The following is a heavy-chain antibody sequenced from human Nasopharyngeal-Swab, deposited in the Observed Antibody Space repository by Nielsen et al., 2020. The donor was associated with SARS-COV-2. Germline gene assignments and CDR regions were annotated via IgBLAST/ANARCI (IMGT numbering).Heavy chain of an antibody. D-gene: IGHD3-10*01. CDR2: IRSKANSYAT. Sequence: GGSLRLSCAASGFTFSGSAMHWVRQASGKGLEWVGRIRSKANSYATAYAASVKGRFTISRDDSKNTAYLQMNSLKTEDTAVYYCTGGVTMVRHWGQGTLVTVSP. CDR3: TGGVTMVRH. V-gene: IGHV3-73*01. J-gene: IGHJ4*02. CDR1: GFTFSGSA.